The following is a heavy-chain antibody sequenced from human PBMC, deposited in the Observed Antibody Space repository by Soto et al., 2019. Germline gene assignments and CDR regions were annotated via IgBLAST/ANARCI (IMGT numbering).Heavy chain of an antibody. CDR3: ASQFDSDTTGYYYAS. D-gene: IGHD3-22*01. CDR2: IMPIFGSA. CDR1: GGTFSRNT. Sequence: ASVKGSCKASGGTFSRNTISWGRQAPGQGLEWTGGIMPIFGSANYAQKFQGRVTITADENTRTVYMELSRLRSEDTAVYYCASQFDSDTTGYYYASWGQGTMVTVS. V-gene: IGHV1-69*13. J-gene: IGHJ4*02.